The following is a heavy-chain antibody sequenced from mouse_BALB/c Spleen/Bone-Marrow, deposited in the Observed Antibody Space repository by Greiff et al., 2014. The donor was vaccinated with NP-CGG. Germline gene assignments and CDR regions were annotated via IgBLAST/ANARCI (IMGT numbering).Heavy chain of an antibody. CDR3: TRPTMITWFAY. J-gene: IGHJ3*01. Sequence: EVKLMESGGGLVQPGGSMKLSCVASGFTFSNYWMNWVRQSPEKGLEWVAEIRLKSNNYATHYAESVKGRFTISRDDSKSSVYLQMNNLGAEDTGIYYCTRPTMITWFAYWGQGTLVTVSA. D-gene: IGHD2-4*01. CDR2: IRLKSNNYAT. CDR1: GFTFSNYW. V-gene: IGHV6-6*02.